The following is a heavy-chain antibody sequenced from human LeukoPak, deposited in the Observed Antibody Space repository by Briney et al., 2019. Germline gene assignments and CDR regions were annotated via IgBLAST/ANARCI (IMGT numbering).Heavy chain of an antibody. D-gene: IGHD6-19*01. CDR2: IYPGDSDT. CDR1: GYRFTNYW. Sequence: GESLKISCQGSGYRFTNYWIGWVRQMPGKGPEWTAIIYPGDSDTRYSPSFQGRVTISADKSISTAYLQWSSLKASDTAMYYCAAGWYGGPYDYWGQGILVTVSS. J-gene: IGHJ4*02. V-gene: IGHV5-51*01. CDR3: AAGWYGGPYDY.